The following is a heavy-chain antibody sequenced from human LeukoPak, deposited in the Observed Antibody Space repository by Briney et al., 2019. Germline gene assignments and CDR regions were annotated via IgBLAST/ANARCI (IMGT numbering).Heavy chain of an antibody. CDR1: GFTFSSCS. CDR3: ARDPGSSSYIDY. CDR2: ISSSSSYI. D-gene: IGHD6-13*01. Sequence: GGSLRLSCAASGFTFSSCSMNWVRQAPGKGLEWVSSISSSSSYIYYADSVKGRFTISRDNAKNSLYLQMNSLRAEDTAVYYCARDPGSSSYIDYWGQGTLVTVSS. V-gene: IGHV3-21*01. J-gene: IGHJ4*02.